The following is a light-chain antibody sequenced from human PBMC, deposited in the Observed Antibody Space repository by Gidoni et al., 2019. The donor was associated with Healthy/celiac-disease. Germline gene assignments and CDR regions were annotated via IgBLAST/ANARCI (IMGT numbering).Light chain of an antibody. CDR1: QSVSSY. Sequence: EIVLTQSPATLSLSPGERATLSCRASQSVSSYLAWYQQKPGQAPRLLIYDASNRATGIPARFSGSGSGTDLTLTISSREPEDFAVDYCQQRSNWLFTFGHXTKVDIK. CDR3: QQRSNWLFT. CDR2: DAS. J-gene: IGKJ3*01. V-gene: IGKV3-11*01.